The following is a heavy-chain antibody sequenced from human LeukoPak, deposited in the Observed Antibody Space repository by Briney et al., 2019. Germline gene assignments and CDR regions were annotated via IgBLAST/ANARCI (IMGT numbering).Heavy chain of an antibody. J-gene: IGHJ6*03. Sequence: PSETLSLTCTVSGGSISSSSYYWGWIRQPPGKGLEWIGSIYYSGSTYYNPSLKSRVTISVDTSKNQFSLKLSSVTAADTAVYYLARVRGIQLWPTTLYMDVWGKGTTVTVSS. CDR3: ARVRGIQLWPTTLYMDV. CDR2: IYYSGST. V-gene: IGHV4-39*07. CDR1: GGSISSSSYY. D-gene: IGHD5-18*01.